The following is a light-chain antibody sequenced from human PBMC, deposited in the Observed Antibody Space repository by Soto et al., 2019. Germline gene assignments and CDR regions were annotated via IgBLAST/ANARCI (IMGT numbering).Light chain of an antibody. CDR2: VAS. CDR1: QGINNY. V-gene: IGKV1-9*01. Sequence: IQLTQSPSSLSASVGDRVTITCRTSQGINNYLAWYQQKPGKAPKLLIYVASTLQSGVPSRFSGSGSGSDFTLTISSLHPEDFATYYCQQLNTYPLTFGGGTNVETK. J-gene: IGKJ4*01. CDR3: QQLNTYPLT.